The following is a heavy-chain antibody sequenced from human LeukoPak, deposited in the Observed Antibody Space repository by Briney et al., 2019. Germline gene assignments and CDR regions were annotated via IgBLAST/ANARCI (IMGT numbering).Heavy chain of an antibody. D-gene: IGHD3-22*01. Sequence: ASVKVSCKASGYTFTSYAMNWVRQAPGQGLEWMGWINTNTGNPTYAQGFTGRFVFSLDTSVSTAYLQISSLKAEDTAVYYCARDGGRKFSYYDSTFDYWGQGTLVTVSS. J-gene: IGHJ4*02. CDR2: INTNTGNP. CDR3: ARDGGRKFSYYDSTFDY. CDR1: GYTFTSYA. V-gene: IGHV7-4-1*02.